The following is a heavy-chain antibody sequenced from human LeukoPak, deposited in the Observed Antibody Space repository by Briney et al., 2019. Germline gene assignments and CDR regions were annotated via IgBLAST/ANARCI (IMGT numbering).Heavy chain of an antibody. Sequence: QPGGSLRLSCVASGFIFSTYALSWVRQAPGKGLEWVSAISGTSGSTYYADSLKGRFTISRDNSKNTLYLQMNSLRAEDTAIYYCARSTGIAAAGSDYWGQGTLVTVSS. D-gene: IGHD6-13*01. J-gene: IGHJ4*02. CDR1: GFIFSTYA. CDR2: ISGTSGST. CDR3: ARSTGIAAAGSDY. V-gene: IGHV3-23*01.